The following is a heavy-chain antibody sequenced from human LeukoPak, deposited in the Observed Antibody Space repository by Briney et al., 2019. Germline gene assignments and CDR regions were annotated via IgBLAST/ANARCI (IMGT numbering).Heavy chain of an antibody. J-gene: IGHJ4*02. Sequence: ASVKVSCKASGYTFTSYGISWVRQAPGQGLEWMGWISAYNGNTNYAQKLQGRVTMTTDTSTSTAYMQLRSLRSDDTAVYYCARDRVSHEDFDYWGQGTLVTVSS. CDR1: GYTFTSYG. D-gene: IGHD6-13*01. CDR3: ARDRVSHEDFDY. V-gene: IGHV1-18*01. CDR2: ISAYNGNT.